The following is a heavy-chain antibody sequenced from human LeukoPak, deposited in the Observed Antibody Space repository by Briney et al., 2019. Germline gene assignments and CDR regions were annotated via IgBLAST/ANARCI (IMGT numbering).Heavy chain of an antibody. CDR1: GFPFSNYA. CDR2: INDVGGST. J-gene: IGHJ4*02. D-gene: IGHD6-13*01. V-gene: IGHV3-23*01. CDR3: AKRSSRYFDY. Sequence: GGSLRLSCAASGFPFSNYAMSWAPEASGRGWEWVSAINDVGGSTYYADSVEGRFTISRDNSKNTLYLQMNSLRAEDTAVYYCAKRSSRYFDYWGQGTLVTVSS.